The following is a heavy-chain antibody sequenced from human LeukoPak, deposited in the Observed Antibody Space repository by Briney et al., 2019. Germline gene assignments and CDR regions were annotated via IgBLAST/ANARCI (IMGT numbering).Heavy chain of an antibody. CDR2: ITNDGSST. V-gene: IGHV3-74*01. CDR1: GLTFSSHW. Sequence: GGSLRLSCAASGLTFSSHWMHWVRQAPGKGLVWVSRITNDGSSTTYADSVKGRFTISRDNAKNMLYLQVNSLRAEDTAVYYCARDSSTYAGPPDYWGQGTLVTVSS. CDR3: ARDSSTYAGPPDY. D-gene: IGHD2-2*01. J-gene: IGHJ4*02.